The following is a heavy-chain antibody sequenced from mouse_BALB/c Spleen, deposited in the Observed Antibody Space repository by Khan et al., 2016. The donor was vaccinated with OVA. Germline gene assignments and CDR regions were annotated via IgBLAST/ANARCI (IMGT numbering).Heavy chain of an antibody. CDR3: VRQPYYHNNIMDY. CDR2: IWSDGST. D-gene: IGHD2-10*01. J-gene: IGHJ4*01. V-gene: IGHV2-6-1*01. CDR1: GFSLTNYG. Sequence: QVQLKESGPGLVAPSQSLSITCTLSGFSLTNYGVHWVRPPPGKGLEWLVVIWSDGSTTYNSALKSRLSTSKDNSKSQVFLKINSLQTDDTAMYFCVRQPYYHNNIMDYWGQGTSVTGSA.